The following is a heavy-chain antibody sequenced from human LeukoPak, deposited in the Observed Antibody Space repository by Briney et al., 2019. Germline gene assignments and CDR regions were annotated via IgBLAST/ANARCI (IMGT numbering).Heavy chain of an antibody. J-gene: IGHJ4*02. CDR2: IWYDGSNK. D-gene: IGHD4-17*01. Sequence: PRESLRLSCAAPGSTFSNYGMHWGRQAPGKGLEWVAAIWYDGSNKYYGDSVKGRFTISRDNSKNTLYLQMNSLRAEDTAAYYCARAGYGDPHFDFWGQGTLVTVSS. V-gene: IGHV3-33*01. CDR1: GSTFSNYG. CDR3: ARAGYGDPHFDF.